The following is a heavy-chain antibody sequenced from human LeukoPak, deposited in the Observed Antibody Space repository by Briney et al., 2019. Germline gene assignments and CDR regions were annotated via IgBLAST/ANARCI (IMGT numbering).Heavy chain of an antibody. V-gene: IGHV1-8*01. J-gene: IGHJ4*02. CDR1: GYTSTSYD. D-gene: IGHD6-13*01. CDR3: ARGLTFIAALDY. Sequence: GASVKVSCKASGYTSTSYDINWVRQATGQGLEWMGWMNPNSGNTGYAQKFQGRVTMTRNTSISTAYMELSSLRSEDTAVYYCARGLTFIAALDYWGQGTLVTVSS. CDR2: MNPNSGNT.